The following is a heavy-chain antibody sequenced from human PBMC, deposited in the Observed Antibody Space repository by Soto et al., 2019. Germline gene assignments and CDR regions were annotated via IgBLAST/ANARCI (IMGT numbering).Heavy chain of an antibody. D-gene: IGHD3-10*01. J-gene: IGHJ6*02. V-gene: IGHV4-31*03. CDR1: GGSISSDSYY. CDR2: IYYSGST. Sequence: QVQLQESGPGLVKPSQTLSLTCTVSGGSISSDSYYWSWIRQLPGKGLEWIGYIYYSGSTYYNPSLKSRVTISVDTSKNQFSLKLNSVTAADTAVYYCATRTDYYYGSGSLGGMDVWGQGTTVTVSS. CDR3: ATRTDYYYGSGSLGGMDV.